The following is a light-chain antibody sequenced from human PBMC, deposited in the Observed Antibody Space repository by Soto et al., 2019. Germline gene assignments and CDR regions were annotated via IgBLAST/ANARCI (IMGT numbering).Light chain of an antibody. CDR2: GAS. J-gene: IGKJ1*01. V-gene: IGKV3-20*01. Sequence: EIGLAQSPTTLSVAPGERARLSCRASQSVSNNYLAWYQQKPGQAPRLLIYGASNRATGIPDRFSGSGSGTDFTLTISRLEPEDFAVYYCQQYGSSGTFGQGTKVDI. CDR1: QSVSNNY. CDR3: QQYGSSGT.